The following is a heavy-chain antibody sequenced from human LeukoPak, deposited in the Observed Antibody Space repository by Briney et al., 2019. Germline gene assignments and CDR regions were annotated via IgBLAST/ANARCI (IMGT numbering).Heavy chain of an antibody. CDR3: AKAPVTTCSGAYCYPFDY. J-gene: IGHJ4*02. D-gene: IGHD2-15*01. CDR2: ISVSGNT. V-gene: IGHV3-23*01. CDR1: GFTLSSYA. Sequence: GRSLRLSCAASGFTLSSYAMSSVRQGPGKGLEWVSAISVSGNTYHADSVKGRFTISRDSSKNTLYLQMNSLRAADAAVYYCAKAPVTTCSGAYCYPFDYWGQGTLVTVSS.